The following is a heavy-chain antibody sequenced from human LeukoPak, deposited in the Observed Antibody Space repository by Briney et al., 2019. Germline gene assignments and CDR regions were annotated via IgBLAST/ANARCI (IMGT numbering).Heavy chain of an antibody. Sequence: GGSLRLSCAASGFTFSSNGMNWVRQAPGKGLEWVAVISYDGSNKYYADSVKGRFTISRDNSKNTLYLQMNSLRAEDTAVYYCAKSDSDLGVLWFGGIDYWGQGTLVTVSS. CDR1: GFTFSSNG. CDR3: AKSDSDLGVLWFGGIDY. J-gene: IGHJ4*02. D-gene: IGHD3-10*01. V-gene: IGHV3-30*18. CDR2: ISYDGSNK.